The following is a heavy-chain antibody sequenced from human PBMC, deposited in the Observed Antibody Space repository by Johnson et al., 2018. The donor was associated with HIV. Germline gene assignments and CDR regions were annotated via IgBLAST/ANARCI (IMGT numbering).Heavy chain of an antibody. Sequence: VQLVESGGRLVQPGGSLGLSCAASGFTFSNYWMTWVRQTPGKGLEWVASIKQDGTEKYYVDSVRGRFTVSRDNAKNSLYLQMSSLGAEDTALYYCAREDWVGAFDIWGQGTMVSVSS. CDR1: GFTFSNYW. J-gene: IGHJ3*02. D-gene: IGHD3/OR15-3a*01. CDR2: IKQDGTEK. CDR3: AREDWVGAFDI. V-gene: IGHV3-7*03.